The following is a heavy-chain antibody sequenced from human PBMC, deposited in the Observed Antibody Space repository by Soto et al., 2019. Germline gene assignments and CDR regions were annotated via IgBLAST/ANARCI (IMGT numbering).Heavy chain of an antibody. V-gene: IGHV5-51*01. Sequence: PGESLKISCKGSGYSFTSYWIGWVRQMPGKGLEWMGIIYPGDSDTRYSPSFQGQVTISADKSISTAYLQWSSLKASDTAMYYCARAHVDRAYYYYYYGMDVWGQGTTVTVSS. CDR1: GYSFTSYW. D-gene: IGHD5-12*01. CDR2: IYPGDSDT. CDR3: ARAHVDRAYYYYYYGMDV. J-gene: IGHJ6*02.